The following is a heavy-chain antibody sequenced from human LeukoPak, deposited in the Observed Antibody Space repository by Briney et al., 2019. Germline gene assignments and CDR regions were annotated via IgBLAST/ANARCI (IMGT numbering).Heavy chain of an antibody. D-gene: IGHD1-26*01. Sequence: GGSLRLSCAASGFTFSDYYMSWIRQAPGKGLEWVSYISSSGSTIYYADSVKGRFTISRDNSKNTLSLQMNSLRVDDTAVYYCGWQLRVIDYWGQGTLVTVSS. CDR2: ISSSGSTI. J-gene: IGHJ4*02. CDR1: GFTFSDYY. CDR3: GWQLRVIDY. V-gene: IGHV3-11*04.